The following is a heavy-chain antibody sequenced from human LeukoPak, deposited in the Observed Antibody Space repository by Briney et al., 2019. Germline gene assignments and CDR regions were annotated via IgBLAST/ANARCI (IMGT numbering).Heavy chain of an antibody. D-gene: IGHD6-6*01. CDR1: GGFFSGYY. J-gene: IGHJ4*02. Sequence: SETMSLTCAVYGGFFSGYYWSWIRQPPGKGLEWIGEINHSGSTNYNPSLKSRVTISVDTSKNQFSLKLSSLTAADTAVYYCARDPLGGSSSYYWGQGTLVTVSS. CDR3: ARDPLGGSSSYY. CDR2: INHSGST. V-gene: IGHV4-34*01.